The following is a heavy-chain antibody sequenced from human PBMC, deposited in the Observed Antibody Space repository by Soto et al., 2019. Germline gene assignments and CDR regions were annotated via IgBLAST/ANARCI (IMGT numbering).Heavy chain of an antibody. CDR1: GFTFSSYG. CDR2: ISYDGSNK. CDR3: AKAIPDYGDWLYYGMDV. J-gene: IGHJ6*02. D-gene: IGHD4-17*01. Sequence: QVQLVESGGGVVQPGRSLRLSCAASGFTFSSYGMHWVRQAPGKGLEWVAVISYDGSNKYYADSVKGRFTISRDNSKNTLYLQMDSLRAEDTAVYYCAKAIPDYGDWLYYGMDVWGQGTTVTVSS. V-gene: IGHV3-30*18.